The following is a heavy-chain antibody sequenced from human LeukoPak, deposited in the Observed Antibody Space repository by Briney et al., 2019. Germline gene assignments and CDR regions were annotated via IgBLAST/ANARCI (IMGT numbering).Heavy chain of an antibody. CDR1: GGSISSYY. Sequence: SETLSLTCTVSGGSISSYYWSWIRQPPGKGLEWIGYIYYSGSTNYNPSLKSRVTISVDTSKNQFSLKLSSVTAADTAVYYCARGGYDSGRFDPWGQGTLVTVSS. CDR3: ARGGYDSGRFDP. J-gene: IGHJ5*02. V-gene: IGHV4-59*01. CDR2: IYYSGST. D-gene: IGHD3-22*01.